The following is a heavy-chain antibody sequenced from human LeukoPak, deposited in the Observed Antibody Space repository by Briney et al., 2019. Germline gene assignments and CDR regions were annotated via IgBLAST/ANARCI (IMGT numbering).Heavy chain of an antibody. CDR1: GFTFSSYG. Sequence: PGGSLRLSCAASGFTFSSYGMQWFRQAPDKGLEWVAAISNDGSNKYYADSVKGRFTISRDNSKNTLSLQMNSLRAEDTAVYYCAKMKGWRLYDYCMDVWGKGTTVTVSS. CDR3: AKMKGWRLYDYCMDV. CDR2: ISNDGSNK. J-gene: IGHJ6*03. V-gene: IGHV3-30*18. D-gene: IGHD2-15*01.